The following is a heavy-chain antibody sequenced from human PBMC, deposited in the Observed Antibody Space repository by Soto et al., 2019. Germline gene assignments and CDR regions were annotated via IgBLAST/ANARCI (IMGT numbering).Heavy chain of an antibody. CDR1: SDSISSGDYY. V-gene: IGHV4-30-4*01. J-gene: IGHJ4*02. CDR3: ARVKVVTAHVDY. CDR2: IYYSGST. D-gene: IGHD2-21*02. Sequence: PSETLSLTCTVSSDSISSGDYYWSWIRQPPGKGLEWIGYIYYSGSTYYNPSLKSRVIISVDTSKNQFSLKLSSVTAADTAVYYCARVKVVTAHVDYWGQGTLVTVSS.